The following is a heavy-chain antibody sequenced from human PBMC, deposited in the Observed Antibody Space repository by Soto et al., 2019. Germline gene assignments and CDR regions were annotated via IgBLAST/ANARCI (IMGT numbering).Heavy chain of an antibody. CDR3: ATGGHSGYVWAGYYGIDV. Sequence: GESLKISCKGSGYSFTTYWIGWVRQMPGKGLEWMGIIYPGDSDTSYSPSLQGQVTISADKSISTAYLQWSSLKAPDTAMYYCATGGHSGYVWAGYYGIDVWGQGTTVTVSS. CDR1: GYSFTTYW. J-gene: IGHJ6*02. CDR2: IYPGDSDT. D-gene: IGHD5-12*01. V-gene: IGHV5-51*01.